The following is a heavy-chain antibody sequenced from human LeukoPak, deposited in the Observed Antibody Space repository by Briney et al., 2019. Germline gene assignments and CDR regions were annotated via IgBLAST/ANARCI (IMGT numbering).Heavy chain of an antibody. D-gene: IGHD1-26*01. CDR1: GFTFSSYW. Sequence: GGSLRLSCEASGFTFSSYWMSWVRQAPGKGLEWVVNIKEDGSEKYHVDSVKGRFTISRDNAKDSLYLQMSSLRAEDTAVYYCARDSGSYRIFDYWGQGTLVTVSS. CDR2: IKEDGSEK. J-gene: IGHJ4*02. CDR3: ARDSGSYRIFDY. V-gene: IGHV3-7*01.